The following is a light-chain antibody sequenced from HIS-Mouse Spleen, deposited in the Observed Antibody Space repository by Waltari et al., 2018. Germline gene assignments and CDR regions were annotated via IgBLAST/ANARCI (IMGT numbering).Light chain of an antibody. CDR1: ALPKKY. V-gene: IGLV3-10*01. CDR2: EDS. CDR3: YSTDSSGNHRV. Sequence: SYELTQPPSVSVSPGQTARITCSGDALPKKYAYWYQQKSGQAPVLVIYEDSKRTSGIPWRFSGSSSGTIATLTISGAQVEDEADYYCYSTDSSGNHRVFGGGTKLTVL. J-gene: IGLJ2*01.